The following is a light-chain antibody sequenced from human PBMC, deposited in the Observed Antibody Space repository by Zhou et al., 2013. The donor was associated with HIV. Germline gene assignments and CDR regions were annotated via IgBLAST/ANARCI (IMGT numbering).Light chain of an antibody. CDR3: QQYKIYPLT. Sequence: DIQMTQSPSSLSASVGDRVTITCRASQDITGWLAWYQQKPEKPPKSLIYDASNLQTGVPSRFSGSGSGTNFTLTIKSLLPEDFATYYCQQYKIYPLTFGGGDQG. CDR1: QDITGW. V-gene: IGKV1D-16*01. CDR2: DAS. J-gene: IGKJ4*01.